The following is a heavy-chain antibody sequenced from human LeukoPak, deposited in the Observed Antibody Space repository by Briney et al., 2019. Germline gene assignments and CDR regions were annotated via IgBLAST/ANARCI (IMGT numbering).Heavy chain of an antibody. J-gene: IGHJ4*02. V-gene: IGHV5-51*01. Sequence: GASLKISCKGSAYGFTSYWIGWVRPMPGKGLEWMGIIYPGDSGTRYSPSFQGQVTISADKSISTAYLQWGSLKASDTAMYYCASGSVAYCSGGSCYSGGDYWGQGTLVTVSS. D-gene: IGHD2-15*01. CDR2: IYPGDSGT. CDR3: ASGSVAYCSGGSCYSGGDY. CDR1: AYGFTSYW.